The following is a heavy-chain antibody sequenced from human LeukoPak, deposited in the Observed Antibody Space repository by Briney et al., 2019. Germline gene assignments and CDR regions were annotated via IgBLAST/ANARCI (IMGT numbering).Heavy chain of an antibody. CDR3: ARGGIQLWVSRNYYMDV. CDR2: IYYSGST. Sequence: SETLSLTCTVSGYSISSGYYWGWIRQPPGKGLEWIGSIYYSGSTYYNPSLKSRVTISVDTSKNQFSLKLSSVTAADTAVYYCARGGIQLWVSRNYYMDVWGKGTTVTVSS. CDR1: GYSISSGYY. J-gene: IGHJ6*03. D-gene: IGHD5-18*01. V-gene: IGHV4-38-2*02.